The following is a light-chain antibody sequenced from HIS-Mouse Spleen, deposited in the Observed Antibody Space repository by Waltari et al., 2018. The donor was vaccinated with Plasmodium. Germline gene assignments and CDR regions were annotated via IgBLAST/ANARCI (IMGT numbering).Light chain of an antibody. Sequence: SYELTQPPSVSVSPGQTARITCSGDALPKQYAYWYQQKPGQAPVLVIYKDSERPSGLPERFSGSSSGTTVTLTISGVQAEDEADYYCQSADSSGTPNWLFGGGTKLTVL. J-gene: IGLJ3*02. V-gene: IGLV3-25*03. CDR3: QSADSSGTPNWL. CDR1: ALPKQY. CDR2: KDS.